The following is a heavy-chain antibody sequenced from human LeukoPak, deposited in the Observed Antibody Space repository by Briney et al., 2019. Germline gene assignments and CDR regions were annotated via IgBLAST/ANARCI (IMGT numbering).Heavy chain of an antibody. CDR3: AKDIGSPTYWYDDSNYSGALDY. CDR1: GFSFDDYA. D-gene: IGHD3-22*01. Sequence: GGSLRLSCAASGFSFDDYAMHWVRQAPGKGLEWVAGISWNSGSMDYVDSVKGRFTISRDNAKNSVYLQMNNVRAEDTAFYYCAKDIGSPTYWYDDSNYSGALDYWGQGTLVTVSS. V-gene: IGHV3-9*01. CDR2: ISWNSGSM. J-gene: IGHJ4*02.